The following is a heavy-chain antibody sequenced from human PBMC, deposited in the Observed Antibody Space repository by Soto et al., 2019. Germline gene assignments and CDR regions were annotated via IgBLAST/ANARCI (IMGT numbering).Heavy chain of an antibody. V-gene: IGHV2-5*02. CDR2: IYWDDDK. CDR1: GFSLSTTGVA. D-gene: IGHD6-19*01. Sequence: QITLKESGPTLVKPTQTLTLTCTFSGFSLSTTGVAVGWIRQPPGKALEWLAIIYWDDDKRYSPSLKTRLTITKDTPKNHVVLTMTNLDPEDTATYYCAHNPYNSGWSHFDYWGQGTLVTVSA. J-gene: IGHJ4*02. CDR3: AHNPYNSGWSHFDY.